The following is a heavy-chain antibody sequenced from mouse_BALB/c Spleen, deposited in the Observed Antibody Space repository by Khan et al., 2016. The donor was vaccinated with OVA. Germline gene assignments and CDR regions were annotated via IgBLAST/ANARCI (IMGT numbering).Heavy chain of an antibody. J-gene: IGHJ3*01. CDR3: TRHGYVAWFTY. CDR2: IDPFSGDT. V-gene: IGHV1S135*01. D-gene: IGHD2-2*01. CDR1: GYSFTSYY. Sequence: VQLKESGPELMKPGASVKISCKASGYSFTSYYIHWVMESHGKSLEWIGYIDPFSGDTTYNQKFKGKATLTVDKSSSTAYILLSNLTSEDSAVYYCTRHGYVAWFTYWGKGTLVTVSA.